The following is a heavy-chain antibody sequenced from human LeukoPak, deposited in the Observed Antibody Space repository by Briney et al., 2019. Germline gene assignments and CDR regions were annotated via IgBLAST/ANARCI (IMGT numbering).Heavy chain of an antibody. CDR1: TFTFADYP. CDR2: IKTKPFGGTS. CDR3: TRHQSPHLDAFDL. D-gene: IGHD2-2*01. V-gene: IGHV3-49*04. J-gene: IGHJ3*01. Sequence: GGSLRLSCTSATFTFADYPLSWVRQAPGRGLEWITFIKTKPFGGTSEYAASVKGRFSFSRDDSKNIVYLQMNSLNTEDTAVYYCTRHQSPHLDAFDLWGQGTMVTVAS.